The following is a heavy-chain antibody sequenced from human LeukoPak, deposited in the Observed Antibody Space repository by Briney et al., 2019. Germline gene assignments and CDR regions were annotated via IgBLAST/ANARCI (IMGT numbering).Heavy chain of an antibody. CDR2: IHTCGST. D-gene: IGHD3-10*01. V-gene: IGHV4-61*02. CDR3: TGGAYGSGGHASWSDP. Sequence: SETLSLTCTVSGGSISSGNYYWSWIRQPAGKGLEWIGRIHTCGSTNYNPSLKSRVTISVDKSKNQLSLNLSSVTAADTAVYYCTGGAYGSGGHASWSDPWGQGTLVTV. J-gene: IGHJ5*02. CDR1: GGSISSGNYY.